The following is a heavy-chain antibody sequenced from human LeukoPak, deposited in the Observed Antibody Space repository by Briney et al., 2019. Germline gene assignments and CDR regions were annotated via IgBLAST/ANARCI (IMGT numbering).Heavy chain of an antibody. V-gene: IGHV6-1*01. CDR2: TYYRSKWYN. Sequence: SQTPSLTCAISGDSVSSNSAAWNWIRQSPSRGLEWLGKTYYRSKWYNDYAASVKSRISINPDTSKNQFSLHLNSVTPEDTAVYYCARGLSGALDIWGQGTMVTVSS. CDR1: GDSVSSNSAA. J-gene: IGHJ3*02. CDR3: ARGLSGALDI. D-gene: IGHD5/OR15-5a*01.